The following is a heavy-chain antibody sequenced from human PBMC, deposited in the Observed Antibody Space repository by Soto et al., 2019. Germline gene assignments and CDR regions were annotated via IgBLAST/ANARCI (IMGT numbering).Heavy chain of an antibody. Sequence: PGGSLRLSCAASGFTFSSHWINWIRQTPGRGLEWLAVIKQDGSEKYYVDSVKGRFTVSRDNARNSAYLQINSLRVDDTAVYYCARDWYMDYWGQGTLVTVSS. CDR3: ARDWYMDY. CDR1: GFTFSSHW. CDR2: IKQDGSEK. J-gene: IGHJ4*01. V-gene: IGHV3-7*04. D-gene: IGHD1-20*01.